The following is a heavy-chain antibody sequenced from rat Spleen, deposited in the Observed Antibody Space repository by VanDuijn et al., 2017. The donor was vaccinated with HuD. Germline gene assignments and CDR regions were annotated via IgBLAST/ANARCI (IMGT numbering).Heavy chain of an antibody. Sequence: EVQLVESGGGLVQPGRSLKLSCAASGFTFSDYNMAWVRQAPKKGLEWVATILYDDTNTYYRDSVKGRFTISRDNTKNTLYLQMDSLRSEDTATYYCARHPQLGVFWYFDFWGPGTMVTVSS. CDR2: ILYDDTNT. V-gene: IGHV5-7*01. J-gene: IGHJ1*01. CDR1: GFTFSDYN. D-gene: IGHD5-1*01. CDR3: ARHPQLGVFWYFDF.